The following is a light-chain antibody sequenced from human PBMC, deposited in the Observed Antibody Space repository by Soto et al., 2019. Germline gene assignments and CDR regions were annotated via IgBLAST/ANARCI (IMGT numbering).Light chain of an antibody. CDR1: QSIRNY. CDR3: HQTYSIPLT. Sequence: DIEMTQSPSSLSASVGDRVTITFRARQSIRNYLTWSQPKPAKAPKLPTYAASTLQYAVPSSFSGSRSGTDFTPTISSLQPEAFATYYCHQTYSIPLTFAHGTKVDI. V-gene: IGKV1-39*01. J-gene: IGKJ1*01. CDR2: AAS.